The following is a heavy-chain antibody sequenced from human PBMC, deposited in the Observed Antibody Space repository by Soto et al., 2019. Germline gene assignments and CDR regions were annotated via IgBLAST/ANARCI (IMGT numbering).Heavy chain of an antibody. J-gene: IGHJ6*02. CDR3: ARGDGRGSSGFYYYYGMDV. V-gene: IGHV1-46*01. CDR1: GFTFTNYF. CDR2: ISPYDGRT. Sequence: QVQLVQSGAEVKKPGASVKVSCKASGFTFTNYFFHWVRQAPRQGLEWMGIISPYDGRTNYVQSLQGRVTTTSDTSTSTVYMELSSLRSEDTAVYYCARGDGRGSSGFYYYYGMDVWGPGTTVTVSS. D-gene: IGHD6-25*01.